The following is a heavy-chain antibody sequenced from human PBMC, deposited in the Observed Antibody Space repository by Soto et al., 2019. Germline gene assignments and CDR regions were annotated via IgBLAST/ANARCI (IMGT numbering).Heavy chain of an antibody. CDR2: INAGNGNT. CDR1: GYTFTSYA. CDR3: ARAGAARFTDFDY. D-gene: IGHD6-6*01. V-gene: IGHV1-3*05. J-gene: IGHJ4*02. Sequence: QVQLVQSGAEEKKPGASVKVSCKASGYTFTSYAMHWVRQAPGQRLEWMGWINAGNGNTKYSQKFQRRVTITRDTSASTAYMELSSLRSEDTAVYYCARAGAARFTDFDYWGQGTLVTVSS.